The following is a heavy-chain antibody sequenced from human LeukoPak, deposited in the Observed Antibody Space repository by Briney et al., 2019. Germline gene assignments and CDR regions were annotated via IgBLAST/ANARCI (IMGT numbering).Heavy chain of an antibody. V-gene: IGHV3-66*02. J-gene: IGHJ4*02. CDR3: ARDRAALTELDY. Sequence: GGSLRLSCAASGFTVSSNYMSWVRQAPGKGLEWVSVIYSGGSTYYADSVKGRFTISRDNSKNTLYLQMNSLRAEDTAVYYCARDRAALTELDYWGQGTLVTVSS. D-gene: IGHD3-9*01. CDR2: IYSGGST. CDR1: GFTVSSNY.